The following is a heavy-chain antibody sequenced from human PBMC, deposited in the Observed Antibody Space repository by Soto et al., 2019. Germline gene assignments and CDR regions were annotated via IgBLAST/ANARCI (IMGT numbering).Heavy chain of an antibody. CDR3: ARSIAARLTYYYYGMDV. CDR2: IGGSGGST. Sequence: GGSLRLSCAASGFPFSSYAMSWVRQAPGKGLEWVSAIGGSGGSTSYADSVKGRFTISRDNSKNTLYLQMNSLRAEDTAVYYCARSIAARLTYYYYGMDVWGQGTTVTVSS. V-gene: IGHV3-23*01. J-gene: IGHJ6*02. CDR1: GFPFSSYA. D-gene: IGHD6-6*01.